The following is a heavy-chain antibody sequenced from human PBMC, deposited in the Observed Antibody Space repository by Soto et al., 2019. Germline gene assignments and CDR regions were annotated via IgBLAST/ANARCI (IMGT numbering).Heavy chain of an antibody. D-gene: IGHD4-17*01. CDR1: GYSFTSYW. V-gene: IGHV5-51*01. J-gene: IGHJ6*02. Sequence: PGESLKISCKGSGYSFTSYWIGWVRQMPGKGLEWMGIIYPGDSDTRYSPSFQGQVTISADKSISTAYLQWSSLKASDTAMYYCARTTVVHYYYYYGMDVWGPGSTVTVSS. CDR2: IYPGDSDT. CDR3: ARTTVVHYYYYYGMDV.